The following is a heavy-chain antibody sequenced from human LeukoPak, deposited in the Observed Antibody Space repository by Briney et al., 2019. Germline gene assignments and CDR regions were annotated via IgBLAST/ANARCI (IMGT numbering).Heavy chain of an antibody. J-gene: IGHJ4*02. Sequence: ASVKVSCKVSGYTLTELSMHWVRQAPGKGLEWMGGFDPEDGETIYAQKFQGRVTMTEDTSTDTAYMELSSLRSEDTAVYYCATDTRTTPLWTLGYWGQGTLVTVSS. CDR2: FDPEDGET. D-gene: IGHD1-7*01. CDR3: ATDTRTTPLWTLGY. CDR1: GYTLTELS. V-gene: IGHV1-24*01.